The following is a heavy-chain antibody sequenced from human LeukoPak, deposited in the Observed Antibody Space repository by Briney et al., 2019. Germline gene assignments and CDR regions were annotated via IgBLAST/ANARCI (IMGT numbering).Heavy chain of an antibody. CDR3: AREDVDNYGMDV. Sequence: SQTPSHTPTLSLGSLSRGGYYCSSARLHPRGCIGWIGYIYYIGSTYYNPSRKSRVTISVDTSKNQYSLKLSSVNAADTAVYYCAREDVDNYGMDVWGQGTTVTVSS. CDR1: LGSLSRGGYY. D-gene: IGHD3/OR15-3a*01. J-gene: IGHJ6*02. V-gene: IGHV4-31*02. CDR2: IYYIGST.